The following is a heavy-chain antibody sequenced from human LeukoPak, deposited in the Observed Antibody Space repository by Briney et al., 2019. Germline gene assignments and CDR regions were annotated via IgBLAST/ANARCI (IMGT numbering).Heavy chain of an antibody. Sequence: GASVKVSCKASGYTFSSYGITWVRQAPGQGLEWIGRISANIGNTNYAQKLQGRVTMSTDASTSTAYMELRSLRSDDTAVYFCARAIPHSYYYDSSSYEDYWGQGTLVTVSS. CDR3: ARAIPHSYYYDSSSYEDY. CDR1: GYTFSSYG. D-gene: IGHD3-22*01. J-gene: IGHJ4*02. V-gene: IGHV1-18*01. CDR2: ISANIGNT.